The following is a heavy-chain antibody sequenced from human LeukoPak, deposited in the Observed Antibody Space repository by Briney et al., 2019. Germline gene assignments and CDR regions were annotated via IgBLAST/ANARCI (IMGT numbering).Heavy chain of an antibody. V-gene: IGHV3-30*03. D-gene: IGHD6-19*01. CDR2: MSRDVNHK. J-gene: IGHJ4*02. CDR1: GFTFSNYD. Sequence: GRSLRLSCAASGFTFSNYDMYWVRQAPGKGPEWVAVMSRDVNHKYYADFVKGRFTISRDNAMNTVFLQMKSLRAEDTGTYYCARFYFPEEHDRAWYEAHWGQGVLVTVS. CDR3: ARFYFPEEHDRAWYEAH.